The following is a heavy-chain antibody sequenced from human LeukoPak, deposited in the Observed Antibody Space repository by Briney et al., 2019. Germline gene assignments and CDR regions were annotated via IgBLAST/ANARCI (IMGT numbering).Heavy chain of an antibody. CDR2: ISPDGRNI. V-gene: IGHV3-74*01. CDR1: RHTHSVHW. CDR3: VRDGGGTTPYDC. J-gene: IGHJ4*02. D-gene: IGHD1-7*01. Sequence: RGGPLTLSCAPSRHTHSVHWMHWVRQAPGKGPVCVSHISPDGRNIAYADSVRGRFTVSRERAKNTLYVQMNSLRGGDTGVYYCVRDGGGTTPYDCWGQGTLVTVS.